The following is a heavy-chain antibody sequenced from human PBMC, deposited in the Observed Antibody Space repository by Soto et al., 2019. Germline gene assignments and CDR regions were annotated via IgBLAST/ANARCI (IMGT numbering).Heavy chain of an antibody. D-gene: IGHD2-15*01. J-gene: IGHJ6*02. CDR2: IYYSGST. Sequence: SSETLSLTCTVSGGSISSYYWSWIRQPPGKGLEWIGYIYYSGSTNYNPSLKSRVTISVDTSKNQLSLKLSSVTAADTAVYYCARDVRLQYYYYGMDVWGQGTTVTVSS. CDR3: ARDVRLQYYYYGMDV. CDR1: GGSISSYY. V-gene: IGHV4-59*01.